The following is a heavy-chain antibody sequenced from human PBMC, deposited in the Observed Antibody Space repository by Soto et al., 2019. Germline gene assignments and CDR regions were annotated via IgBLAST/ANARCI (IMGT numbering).Heavy chain of an antibody. Sequence: ASVKVSCKASGYTFTSYAMHWVRQAPGQRLEWMGWINAGNGNTKYSQKFQGRVTITRDTSASTAYMELSSLRSEDTAVYYCARHWVAVAGTFFDYWGQGTLVTVSS. CDR3: ARHWVAVAGTFFDY. CDR2: INAGNGNT. D-gene: IGHD6-19*01. V-gene: IGHV1-3*01. J-gene: IGHJ4*02. CDR1: GYTFTSYA.